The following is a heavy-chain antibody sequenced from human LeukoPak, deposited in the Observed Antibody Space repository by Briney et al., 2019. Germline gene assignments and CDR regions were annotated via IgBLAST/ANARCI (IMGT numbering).Heavy chain of an antibody. CDR3: ARDRGSSGWFYFDY. CDR1: GGSISTYF. D-gene: IGHD6-19*01. V-gene: IGHV4-59*01. CDR2: IHYSGTT. J-gene: IGHJ4*02. Sequence: SETLSLTCTVSGGSISTYFWSWIRQPPGKGLEWIGYIHYSGTTKYNPSLKSRVATSVDTSKNQFSLMLTSLTAADTAVYYCARDRGSSGWFYFDYWGQGTLVTVSS.